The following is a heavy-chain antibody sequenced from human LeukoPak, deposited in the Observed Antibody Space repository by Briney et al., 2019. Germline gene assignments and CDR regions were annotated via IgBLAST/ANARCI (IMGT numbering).Heavy chain of an antibody. J-gene: IGHJ4*02. CDR2: ISSSGSTI. CDR1: GFTFSDCY. D-gene: IGHD3-9*01. CDR3: ARDDTHYYDILTGYYKY. V-gene: IGHV3-11*04. Sequence: KPGGSLRLSCAASGFTFSDCYMSWIRQAPGKGLEWVSYISSSGSTIYYADSVKGRFTISRDNAKNSLYLQMNSLRAEDTAVYYCARDDTHYYDILTGYYKYWGQGTLVTVSS.